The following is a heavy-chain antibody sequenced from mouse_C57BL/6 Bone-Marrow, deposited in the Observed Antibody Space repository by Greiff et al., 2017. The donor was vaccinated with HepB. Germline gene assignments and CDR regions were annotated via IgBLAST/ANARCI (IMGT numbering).Heavy chain of an antibody. CDR1: GFTFSDFY. CDR3: ARDALLYDYDEAPFAY. V-gene: IGHV7-1*01. CDR2: SRNKANDYTT. Sequence: EVKVVESGGGLVQSGRSLRLSCATSGFTFSDFYMEWVRQAPGKGLEWIAASRNKANDYTTEYSASVKGRFIVSRDTSQSILYLQMNALRAEDTAIYYCARDALLYDYDEAPFAYWGQGTLVTVSA. J-gene: IGHJ3*01. D-gene: IGHD2-4*01.